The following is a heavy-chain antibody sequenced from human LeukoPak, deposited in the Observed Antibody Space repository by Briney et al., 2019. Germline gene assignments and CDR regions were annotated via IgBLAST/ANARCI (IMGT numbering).Heavy chain of an antibody. V-gene: IGHV4-4*07. CDR3: ARGYYYDSSVFDY. CDR1: GGSISSYY. CDR2: IYNSGST. Sequence: SETLSLTCTVSGGSISSYYWSWIRQPAGKGLEWIGHIYNSGSTNYNPSLKGRVTMSVATSKNQFSLHLSSVTAADTAVYYCARGYYYDSSVFDYWGQGTLVTVSS. J-gene: IGHJ4*02. D-gene: IGHD3-22*01.